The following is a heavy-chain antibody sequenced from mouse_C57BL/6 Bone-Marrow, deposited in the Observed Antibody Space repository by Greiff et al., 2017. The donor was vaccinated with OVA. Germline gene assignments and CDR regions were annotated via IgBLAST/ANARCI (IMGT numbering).Heavy chain of an antibody. Sequence: QVQLQQSGAELARPGASVKLSCTASGYTFTSYGISWVKQSTGQGLEWIGEIYPRSGNTYYNEKFKGKATLTADKSSSTAYMELRSLTYEDSAVYYCAKEYYGSRRFAYWGQGTMVTVSA. CDR2: IYPRSGNT. D-gene: IGHD1-1*01. V-gene: IGHV1-81*01. J-gene: IGHJ3*01. CDR3: AKEYYGSRRFAY. CDR1: GYTFTSYG.